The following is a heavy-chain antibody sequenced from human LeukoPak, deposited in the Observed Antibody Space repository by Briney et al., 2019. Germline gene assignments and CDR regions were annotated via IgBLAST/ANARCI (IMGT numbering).Heavy chain of an antibody. V-gene: IGHV3-74*01. D-gene: IGHD5-18*01. CDR2: IKFDGSST. J-gene: IGHJ5*02. CDR3: ARGAEGHNYGEFDR. CDR1: GFTFSTYW. Sequence: GGSLRLSCAASGFTFSTYWMHWVRQAPGKGLVWVSRIKFDGSSTTYADSEKGRFTISRANAKNTLYLQMNSLRAEDTAVYYCARGAEGHNYGEFDRWGQGTLVTVSS.